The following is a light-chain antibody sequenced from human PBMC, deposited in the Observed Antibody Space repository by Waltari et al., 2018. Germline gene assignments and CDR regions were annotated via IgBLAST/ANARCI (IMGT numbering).Light chain of an antibody. CDR3: QQYSSYLYS. CDR1: QSLSGW. Sequence: DIQMTQSPSTLSASVGDSVTITCRASQSLSGWLAWYQQKPGRAPKLLIYKTSTLESGVPSRFSGSASGTEFTLTISSLQPDDFATDYCQQYSSYLYSFGQGTKLEIK. J-gene: IGKJ2*03. CDR2: KTS. V-gene: IGKV1-5*03.